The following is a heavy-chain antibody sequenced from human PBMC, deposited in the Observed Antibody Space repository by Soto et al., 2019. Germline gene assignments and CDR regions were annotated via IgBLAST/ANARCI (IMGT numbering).Heavy chain of an antibody. CDR3: AKDSVVASNYGGMDV. CDR2: ISYDGSNK. J-gene: IGHJ6*02. Sequence: QVQLVESGGGVVQPGRSLRLSCAASGFTFSSYGMHWVRQAPGKGLEWVAVISYDGSNKYYADSVKGRFTISRDNSKNTLYLQMNSLRAEDTDVYYCAKDSVVASNYGGMDVWGQGTTVTVSS. CDR1: GFTFSSYG. D-gene: IGHD4-4*01. V-gene: IGHV3-30*18.